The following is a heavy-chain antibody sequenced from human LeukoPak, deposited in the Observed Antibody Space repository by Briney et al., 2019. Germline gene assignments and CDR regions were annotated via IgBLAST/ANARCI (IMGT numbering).Heavy chain of an antibody. Sequence: GGSLRLSCAASGFAFSSQAMGWVRQAPGKGLEWVSVISDSGSITYYADPVKGRFTISRDNSKNTLFLQMNSLRAEDTAVYYCAKDARRTSGWYFFDYWGQGSLVTASS. V-gene: IGHV3-23*01. CDR2: ISDSGSIT. J-gene: IGHJ4*02. D-gene: IGHD6-19*01. CDR3: AKDARRTSGWYFFDY. CDR1: GFAFSSQA.